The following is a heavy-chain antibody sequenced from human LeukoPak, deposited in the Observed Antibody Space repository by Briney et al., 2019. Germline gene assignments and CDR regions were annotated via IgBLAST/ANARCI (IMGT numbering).Heavy chain of an antibody. V-gene: IGHV5-51*01. D-gene: IGHD2-15*01. CDR1: GYSFNSSW. CDR3: ARAYYCGGGSCKLEC. J-gene: IGHJ4*02. CDR2: IYPGDSDT. Sequence: PGESLKTSCQGSGYSFNSSWIAWTRQIPGKGLEWMGIIYPGDSDTRYSPSFRGQITISVDKSINTAYLRWSSLKASDTTMYYCARAYYCGGGSCKLECWGQGTLVTVPS.